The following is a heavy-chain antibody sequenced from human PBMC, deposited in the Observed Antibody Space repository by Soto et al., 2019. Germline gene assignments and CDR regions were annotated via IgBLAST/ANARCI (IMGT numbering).Heavy chain of an antibody. V-gene: IGHV3-23*01. CDR3: AKASPFNSGDHWFDP. J-gene: IGHJ5*02. CDR1: GFTFSTYA. D-gene: IGHD1-26*01. Sequence: PVGSLRLSCAASGFTFSTYAMNWVRQAPGKGLEWVSVLSGSGSRTYYADSVKGRFTISRDNSKNTLYLQMNSLRAEDTAVYYCAKASPFNSGDHWFDPWGQGTLVTVSS. CDR2: LSGSGSRT.